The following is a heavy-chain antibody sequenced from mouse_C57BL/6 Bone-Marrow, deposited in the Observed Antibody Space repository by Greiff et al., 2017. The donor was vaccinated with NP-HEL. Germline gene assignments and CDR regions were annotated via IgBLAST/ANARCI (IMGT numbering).Heavy chain of an antibody. Sequence: EVQVVESGGGLVQPGESLKLSCESNEYEFPSHDMSWVRKTPEKRLELVAAINSDGGSTYYPDTMERRFIISRDKTKKTLYLQMSSLRSEDTALYYCARRGNYRIGFDYWGQGTTLTVSS. CDR1: EYEFPSHD. CDR3: ARRGNYRIGFDY. J-gene: IGHJ2*01. CDR2: INSDGGST. V-gene: IGHV5-2*01. D-gene: IGHD2-1*01.